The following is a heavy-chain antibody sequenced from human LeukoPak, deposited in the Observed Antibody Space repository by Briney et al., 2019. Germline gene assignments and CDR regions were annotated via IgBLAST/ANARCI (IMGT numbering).Heavy chain of an antibody. D-gene: IGHD3-22*01. CDR2: ISGSGGST. Sequence: GGSLRLSCAASGFTFSSYAMSWVRQAPGKGLEWVSAISGSGGSTYYADSVKGRFTISRDNSKNTLYLQMNSLRAEDTAVYYCAKGYYYDSSGYPLYYGMDVWGQGTTVTVSS. J-gene: IGHJ6*02. CDR3: AKGYYYDSSGYPLYYGMDV. V-gene: IGHV3-23*01. CDR1: GFTFSSYA.